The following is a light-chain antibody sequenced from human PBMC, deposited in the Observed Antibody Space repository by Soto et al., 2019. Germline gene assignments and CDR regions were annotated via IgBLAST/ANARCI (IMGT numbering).Light chain of an antibody. CDR2: GAS. CDR1: QSVSSN. J-gene: IGKJ1*01. Sequence: EIVMTQSPATLSVSPGERATLSCRASQSVSSNLAWYQQKPGQAPRLLIYGASTRASGIPARFSGSGSGTDFAMTISSLQSEYFAVYCCQQYNDWPWTFGQGTKVEIK. CDR3: QQYNDWPWT. V-gene: IGKV3-15*01.